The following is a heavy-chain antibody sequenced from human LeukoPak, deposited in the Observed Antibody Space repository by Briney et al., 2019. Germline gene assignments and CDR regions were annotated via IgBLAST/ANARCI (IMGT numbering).Heavy chain of an antibody. Sequence: GGSLRLSCAASGFTFSSYSMNWVRQAPGKGLEWVSAISGSGGSTYYADSVKGRFTISRDNSKNTLYLQMNSLRAEDTAVYYCAKDPTSTMIVVVTSDYWGQGTLVTVSS. V-gene: IGHV3-23*01. CDR2: ISGSGGST. J-gene: IGHJ4*02. CDR1: GFTFSSYS. CDR3: AKDPTSTMIVVVTSDY. D-gene: IGHD3-22*01.